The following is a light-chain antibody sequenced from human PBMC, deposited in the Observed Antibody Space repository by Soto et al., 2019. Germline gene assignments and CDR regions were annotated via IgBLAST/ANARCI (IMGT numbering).Light chain of an antibody. CDR3: QQYYSSPLT. CDR1: QSALYISNNKNY. CDR2: WAS. Sequence: DIVMTQSPDSLAVSLGERATINCKSSQSALYISNNKNYLAWYQQKPGQPPKLLIFWASARESGVPDRFSGSGSGTDYTRTISSLEAEDVGVYYWQQYYSSPLTFAGGTKVEI. V-gene: IGKV4-1*01. J-gene: IGKJ4*01.